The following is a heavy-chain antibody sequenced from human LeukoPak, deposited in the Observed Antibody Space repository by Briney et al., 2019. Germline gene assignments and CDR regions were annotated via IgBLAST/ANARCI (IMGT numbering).Heavy chain of an antibody. Sequence: EASVKVSCKASGNTFTTYDFNWVRQAPGRGFEWMGWMNPKTGRTGFAQKFRGRFTMTRNISINTAYLEVTNLRFEDTALYYCVTGVPWDWGQGSLITVSS. CDR3: VTGVPWD. CDR2: MNPKTGRT. J-gene: IGHJ4*02. CDR1: GNTFTTYD. D-gene: IGHD1-26*01. V-gene: IGHV1-8*01.